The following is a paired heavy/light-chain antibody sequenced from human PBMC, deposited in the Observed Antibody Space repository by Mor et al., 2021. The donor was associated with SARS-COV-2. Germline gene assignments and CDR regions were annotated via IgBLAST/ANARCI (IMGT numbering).Heavy chain of an antibody. D-gene: IGHD4-17*01. CDR1: GGSISSSNW. CDR2: IYHSGST. Sequence: QVQLQESGPGLVKPSGTLSLTCAVSGGSISSSNWWSWVRQPPGKGLEWIGEIYHSGSTNYNPSLKSRVTISVDKSKNQFSLKLSSVTAADTAVYYCARNQGTVTTGQGDYYYYGMDVWGQGTTVTVSS. J-gene: IGHJ6*02. CDR3: ARNQGTVTTGQGDYYYYGMDV. V-gene: IGHV4-4*02.
Light chain of an antibody. J-gene: IGKJ4*01. Sequence: DIVMTQSPLSLPVTPGEPASISCRSSQSLLHSNGYNYLDWYLQKPGQSPQLLIYLGSNRASGVPDRFSGSGSGTDFTLKISRVEAEDVGVYYCMQALQTPKAFGGGTKVEIK. CDR2: LGS. CDR1: QSLLHSNGYNY. CDR3: MQALQTPKA. V-gene: IGKV2-28*01.